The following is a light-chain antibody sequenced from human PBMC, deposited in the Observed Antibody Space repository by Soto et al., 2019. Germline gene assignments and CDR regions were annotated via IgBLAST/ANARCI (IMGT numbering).Light chain of an antibody. V-gene: IGKV3-15*01. J-gene: IGKJ1*01. CDR1: QTVSRN. CDR3: QQSNNWPWT. Sequence: EIVMTQSPATLSVSPGERATLSCRASQTVSRNLACYQQKPGQAPRLLFHGASTRATGVPARFSGSGSGTEFTLTVSSLQSEDFAVYFCQQSNNWPWTFGQGTKVEIK. CDR2: GAS.